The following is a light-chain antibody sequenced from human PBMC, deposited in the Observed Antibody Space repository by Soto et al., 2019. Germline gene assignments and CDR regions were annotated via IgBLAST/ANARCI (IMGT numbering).Light chain of an antibody. Sequence: EIVMTQSPATLSVSPGERATLSCRASQSLNDNLAWYQQKPGQAPRLLIYGASTRATGIPARFSGSGSGTEFTLTISSLQSEDFAVYYCQQYDNWPITFGQGTRLEIK. V-gene: IGKV3-15*01. CDR3: QQYDNWPIT. J-gene: IGKJ5*01. CDR2: GAS. CDR1: QSLNDN.